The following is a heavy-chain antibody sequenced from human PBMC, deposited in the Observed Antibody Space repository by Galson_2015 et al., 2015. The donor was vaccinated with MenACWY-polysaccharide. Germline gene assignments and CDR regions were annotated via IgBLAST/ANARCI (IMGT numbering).Heavy chain of an antibody. CDR2: MSGRRGYT. V-gene: IGHV3-23*01. Sequence: LILSFSSSFFPFPLSSLLFFFPSPGKGLEWVSTMSGRRGYTYYADSVKGRFTMSRDNSKNTLYLQMKNLRADDTAIYSCATHQNGTDSRCDDYWGKGPLLTVSS. CDR1: FFPFPLSS. CDR3: ATHQNGTDSRCDDY. D-gene: IGHD3-22*01. J-gene: IGHJ4*02.